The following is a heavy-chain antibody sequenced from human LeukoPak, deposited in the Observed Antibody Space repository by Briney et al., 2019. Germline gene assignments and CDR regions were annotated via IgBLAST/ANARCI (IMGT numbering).Heavy chain of an antibody. CDR3: AREMGIAVAGIGVDY. CDR2: ISSSSSYI. V-gene: IGHV3-21*01. D-gene: IGHD6-19*01. Sequence: PGGSLRLSCAASGFTFSSYSMNWVRQAPGKGLEWVSSISSSSSYIYYADSVKGRFTISRDNAKNSLYLQMNSLRAEDTAVYYCAREMGIAVAGIGVDYWGQGTLVTVSS. J-gene: IGHJ4*02. CDR1: GFTFSSYS.